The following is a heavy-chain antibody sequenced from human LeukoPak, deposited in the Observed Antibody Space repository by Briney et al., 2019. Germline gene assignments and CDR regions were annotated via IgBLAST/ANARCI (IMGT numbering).Heavy chain of an antibody. J-gene: IGHJ4*02. CDR2: INHSGST. V-gene: IGHV4-34*01. D-gene: IGHD3-3*01. CDR1: GASISSYY. Sequence: SETLSLTCTASGASISSYYWSWIRQPPGKGLEWIGEINHSGSTNYNPSLKSRVTISVDTSKNQFSLKLSSVTAADTAVYYCARGYYDFWSGYSPIDYWGQGTLVTVSS. CDR3: ARGYYDFWSGYSPIDY.